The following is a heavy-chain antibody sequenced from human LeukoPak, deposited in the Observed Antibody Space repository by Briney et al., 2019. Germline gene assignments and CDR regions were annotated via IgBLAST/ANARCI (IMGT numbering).Heavy chain of an antibody. CDR2: IYYSGST. CDR1: GGSISSSSYY. D-gene: IGHD2-15*01. Sequence: PSETLSLTCTVSGGSISSSSYYWGWIRQPPGKGLEWIGSIYYSGSTYYNPSLKSRVTISVDTSKDQFSLKLSSVTAADTAVYYCALKDGGFDPWGQGTLVTVSS. CDR3: ALKDGGFDP. J-gene: IGHJ5*02. V-gene: IGHV4-39*01.